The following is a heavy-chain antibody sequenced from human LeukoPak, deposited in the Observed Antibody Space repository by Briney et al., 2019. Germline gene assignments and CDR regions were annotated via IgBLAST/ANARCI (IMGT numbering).Heavy chain of an antibody. CDR2: IYYSGST. V-gene: IGHV4-59*01. CDR1: GGSINNYY. Sequence: SETLSLTCTVSGGSINNYYWNWIRQPPGKGLEWIGYIYYSGSTNYNPSLKSRVTMSLDTSKNQFSLKLSSLTAADTAVYYCARRRYRFDPWGQGTLVTVSS. J-gene: IGHJ5*02. CDR3: ARRRYRFDP. D-gene: IGHD3-16*02.